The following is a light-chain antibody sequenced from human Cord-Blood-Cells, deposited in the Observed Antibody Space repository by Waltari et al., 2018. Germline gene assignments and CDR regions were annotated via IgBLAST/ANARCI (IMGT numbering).Light chain of an antibody. J-gene: IGLJ3*02. CDR1: SSDVGSYNL. CDR3: CSYAGSWV. CDR2: EGS. V-gene: IGLV2-23*01. Sequence: QSALTQPASVSGSPGQSITISCTGTSSDVGSYNLVSWYQQHPGKAPKLMLYEGSKRPSGVSNRFSGSKSGNTASLTISGLQAEYEADYYCCSYAGSWVFGGGTKLTVL.